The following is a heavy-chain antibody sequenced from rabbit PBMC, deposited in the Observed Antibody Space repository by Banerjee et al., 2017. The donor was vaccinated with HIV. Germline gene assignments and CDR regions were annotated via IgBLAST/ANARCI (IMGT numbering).Heavy chain of an antibody. CDR2: INAGSANST. V-gene: IGHV1S45*01. J-gene: IGHJ4*01. Sequence: QEQLEESGGDLVKPGASLTLTRTASGFDFSGSYWICWVRQAPGKGLEWIACINAGSANSTCYATWAKGRFTISRTSSTTVALQMTSLTAADTATYFCARDLAGVIGWNFNLWGQGTLVTVS. CDR3: ARDLAGVIGWNFNL. D-gene: IGHD4-1*01. CDR1: GFDFSGSYW.